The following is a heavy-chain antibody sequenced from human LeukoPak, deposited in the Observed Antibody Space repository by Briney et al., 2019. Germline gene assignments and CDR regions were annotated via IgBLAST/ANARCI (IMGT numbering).Heavy chain of an antibody. CDR2: ISGSGTNT. D-gene: IGHD3-3*02. V-gene: IGHV3-23*01. CDR1: GFTFGDYA. Sequence: GGSLRLSCTASGFTFGDYAMTWVRQAPGKGLEWVSAISGSGTNTYYADSVKGRFTISRDNSKNTLDLQMNSLRAEDTAVYYCAKANGAIFGVAGYFDYWGQGTLVTVSS. J-gene: IGHJ4*02. CDR3: AKANGAIFGVAGYFDY.